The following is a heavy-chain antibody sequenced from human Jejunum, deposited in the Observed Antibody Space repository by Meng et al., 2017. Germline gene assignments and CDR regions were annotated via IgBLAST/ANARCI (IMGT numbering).Heavy chain of an antibody. CDR3: ARERAPAAGQRKSLGY. D-gene: IGHD6-13*01. CDR2: INPSSGGT. V-gene: IGHV1-2*02. CDR1: GYSFNVYY. Sequence: ASVKVSCKASGYSFNVYYMHWVRQTPGKGLEWVGWINPSSGGTHYAQKFQGRVTLTRDMSITTAYMDLISLSSDDTGVYYCARERAPAAGQRKSLGYWGHGTLVTVAS. J-gene: IGHJ4*01.